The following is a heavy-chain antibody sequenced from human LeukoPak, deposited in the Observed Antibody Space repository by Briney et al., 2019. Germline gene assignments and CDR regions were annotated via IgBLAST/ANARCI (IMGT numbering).Heavy chain of an antibody. V-gene: IGHV3-7*01. CDR1: GFSLGDFW. Sequence: GGSLRLSCAASGFSLGDFWMNWVRQAPGKGLEWLATIKQDGTETHYLDSVKGRLSIFRDNDKNSLYLQINSLRVEDTAVYYCARGGEWDQLLCHSWGQGTLLTVSS. CDR2: IKQDGTET. D-gene: IGHD2-2*01. CDR3: ARGGEWDQLLCHS. J-gene: IGHJ4*02.